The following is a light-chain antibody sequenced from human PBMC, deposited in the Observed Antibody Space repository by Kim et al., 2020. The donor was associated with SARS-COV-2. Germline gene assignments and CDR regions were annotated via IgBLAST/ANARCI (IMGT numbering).Light chain of an antibody. Sequence: SPGERATLSCRASQSVGYNYLAWYQQKPGQAPRLLVYGASNMATGIPDRFSGRGSGTDFTLTISRLEPEDFAVYYCQQYGNLPRTFGQGTKVDIK. V-gene: IGKV3-20*01. CDR2: GAS. CDR1: QSVGYNY. J-gene: IGKJ1*01. CDR3: QQYGNLPRT.